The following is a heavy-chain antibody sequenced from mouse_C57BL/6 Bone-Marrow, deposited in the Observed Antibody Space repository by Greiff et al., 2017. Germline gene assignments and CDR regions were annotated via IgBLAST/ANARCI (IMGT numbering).Heavy chain of an antibody. D-gene: IGHD1-1*01. CDR3: ARLYGSSPFDY. V-gene: IGHV1-81*01. CDR2: IYPRSGNT. Sequence: QVHVKQSGAELARPGASVKLSCKASGYTFTSYGISWVKQRTGQGLEWIGEIYPRSGNTSYNEKFKGKATLTADKSSSTAYMELRSLTSEDSAVYFCARLYGSSPFDYWGQGTTLTVSS. CDR1: GYTFTSYG. J-gene: IGHJ2*01.